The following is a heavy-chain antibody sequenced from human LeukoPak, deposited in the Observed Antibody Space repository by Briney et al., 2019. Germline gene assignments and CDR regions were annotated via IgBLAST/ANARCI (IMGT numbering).Heavy chain of an antibody. V-gene: IGHV4-4*07. Sequence: SETLSLTCTVSGGSISSYYWSWIRQPAGKGLEWIGRIYSSGSTDYNPSLKSRVTMSVDTSKNQFSLKLSSVTAADTAVYYCARAGSSYYYYYYGMDVWGQGTTVTVSS. CDR1: GGSISSYY. J-gene: IGHJ6*02. CDR3: ARAGSSYYYYYYGMDV. D-gene: IGHD6-6*01. CDR2: IYSSGST.